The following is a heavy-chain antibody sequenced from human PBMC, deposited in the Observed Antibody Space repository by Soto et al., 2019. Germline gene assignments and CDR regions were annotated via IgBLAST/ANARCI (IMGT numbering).Heavy chain of an antibody. CDR1: GGSVSSGNYS. J-gene: IGHJ4*02. D-gene: IGHD4-4*01. V-gene: IGHV4-61*01. Sequence: SETLSLTCTVSGGSVSSGNYSWSWIRQPPGKGLEWIGYFYYTGSTNYNPSLKSRVTISIDASKNQFSLRLSSVTAADTAVYYCARSMHYSDGSNYSPFDYWGQGTLVTVSS. CDR3: ARSMHYSDGSNYSPFDY. CDR2: FYYTGST.